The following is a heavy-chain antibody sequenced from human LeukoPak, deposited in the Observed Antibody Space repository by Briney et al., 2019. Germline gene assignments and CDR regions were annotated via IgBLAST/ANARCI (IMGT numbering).Heavy chain of an antibody. Sequence: GGSVRLSCAASGFAFSSYAMHWVRQAPGKGLEWVAVISYDGSNKYYADSVKGRFTISRDNSKNTLYLQMNSLRAEDTAVYYCARDWSSARGYYRYFDYWGQGTLVTVSS. CDR3: ARDWSSARGYYRYFDY. D-gene: IGHD3-22*01. J-gene: IGHJ4*02. CDR2: ISYDGSNK. CDR1: GFAFSSYA. V-gene: IGHV3-30-3*01.